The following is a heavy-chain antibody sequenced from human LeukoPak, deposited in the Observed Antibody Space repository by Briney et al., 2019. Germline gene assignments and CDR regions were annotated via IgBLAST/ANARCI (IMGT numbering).Heavy chain of an antibody. D-gene: IGHD5-24*01. CDR3: ARGGAGDGYNDFVY. V-gene: IGHV1-69*13. CDR1: AGTFSSYA. Sequence: ASVKVSCKASAGTFSSYAISWVRQAPGQGLEWMGGIIPIFGTANYAQKFQGRVTITADESTSTAYMELSSLRSEDKAVYYCARGGAGDGYNDFVYWGQGTLVTVSS. CDR2: IIPIFGTA. J-gene: IGHJ4*02.